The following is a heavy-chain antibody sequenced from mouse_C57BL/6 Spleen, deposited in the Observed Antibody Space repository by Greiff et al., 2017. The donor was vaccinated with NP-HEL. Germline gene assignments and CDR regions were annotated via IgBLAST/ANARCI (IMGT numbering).Heavy chain of an antibody. D-gene: IGHD1-1*01. J-gene: IGHJ4*01. Sequence: QVQLQQSGAELMKPGASVKLSCKATGYTFTGYWIEWVKQRPGHGLEWIGEILPGSGSTNYNEKFKGKATFTADTSSNTAYMQLSSLTTEDSAIYYCARSGYYYGSSRDAMDYWGQGTSVTVSS. CDR2: ILPGSGST. CDR3: ARSGYYYGSSRDAMDY. V-gene: IGHV1-9*01. CDR1: GYTFTGYW.